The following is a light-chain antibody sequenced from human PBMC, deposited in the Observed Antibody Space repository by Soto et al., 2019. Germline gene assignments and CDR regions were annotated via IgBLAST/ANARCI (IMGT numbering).Light chain of an antibody. CDR2: KDS. CDR3: QSADSSGTYYV. V-gene: IGLV3-25*03. J-gene: IGLJ1*01. Sequence: SYELTQPPSVSVSPGRTARITCCGDALPKQYAYWYQQKPGQAPVLVIYKDSERPSGIPERFSGSSSGTTVTLTISGVQAEDEADYYCQSADSSGTYYVFGTGTKVTVL. CDR1: ALPKQY.